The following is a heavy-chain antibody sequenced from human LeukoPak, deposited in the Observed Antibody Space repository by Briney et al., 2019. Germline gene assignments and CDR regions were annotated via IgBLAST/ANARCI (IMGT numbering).Heavy chain of an antibody. CDR2: ISSSSTI. CDR3: ARSWDYTAADY. J-gene: IGHJ4*02. V-gene: IGHV3-69-1*01. Sequence: GGSLRLSCAASGFTFSDYYMNWVRQAPGKGLEWVSSISSSSTIYYADSVKGRFTISRDNSKNTLYLQMNSLRAEDTAVYYCARSWDYTAADYWGQGTLVTVSS. CDR1: GFTFSDYY. D-gene: IGHD2-2*02.